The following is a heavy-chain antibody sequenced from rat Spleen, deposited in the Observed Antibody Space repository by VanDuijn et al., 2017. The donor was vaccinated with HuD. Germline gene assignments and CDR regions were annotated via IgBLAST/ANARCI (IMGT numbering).Heavy chain of an antibody. V-gene: IGHV6-13*01. CDR1: GFTFSTAW. CDR2: IKDKSNNYGT. J-gene: IGHJ2*01. Sequence: EVQLVESDGGLVQPGKSLKLTCATSGFTFSTAWMHWVRQSPDKRLEWIARIKDKSNNYGTDYTESVKGRFTISRDDSKSNIYLQMNNLKEEDTAIYYCAWSNYGSSYWGQGVMVTVSS. D-gene: IGHD1-5*01. CDR3: AWSNYGSSY.